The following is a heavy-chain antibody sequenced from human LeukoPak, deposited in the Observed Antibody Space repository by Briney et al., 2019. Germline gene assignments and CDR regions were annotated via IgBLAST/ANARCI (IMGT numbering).Heavy chain of an antibody. CDR1: GFTFTSYA. V-gene: IGHV3-21*01. J-gene: IGHJ4*02. CDR2: IRSGSNYI. CDR3: ARDQDY. Sequence: PGGSLRLSCAASGFTFTSYAMNWVRQAPGKGLEWVSSIRSGSNYIYYADSVKGRFTISRVNAKNSLYLQMNSLRAEDTAVYYCARDQDYWGQGTLVTVSS.